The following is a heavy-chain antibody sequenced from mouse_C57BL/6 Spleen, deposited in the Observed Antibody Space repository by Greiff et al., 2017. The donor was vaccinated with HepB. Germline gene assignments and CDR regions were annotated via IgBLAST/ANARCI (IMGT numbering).Heavy chain of an antibody. V-gene: IGHV1-82*01. J-gene: IGHJ4*01. Sequence: QVQLQQSGPELVKPGASVKISCKASGYAFSSSWMNWVKQRPGKGLEWIGRIYPGDGDTNYNGKFKGKATLTADKSSSTAYMQLSSLTSEDSAVYFCARKGYYSNYVGAMDYWGQGTSVTVSS. CDR2: IYPGDGDT. CDR1: GYAFSSSW. D-gene: IGHD2-5*01. CDR3: ARKGYYSNYVGAMDY.